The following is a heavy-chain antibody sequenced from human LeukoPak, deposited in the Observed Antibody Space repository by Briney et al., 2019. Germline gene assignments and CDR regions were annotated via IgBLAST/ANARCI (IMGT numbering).Heavy chain of an antibody. CDR1: GFTVSSNY. CDR3: ATSPTLRYFDK. Sequence: GGSLRLSCAASGFTVSSNYMSWVRQAPGKGLEWVSVIYSGGSTYYADSVKGRFTISRDNSKNTLYLQMNSLRAEDTAVYYCATSPTLRYFDKWGQGTLVTVSS. V-gene: IGHV3-53*05. D-gene: IGHD3-9*01. J-gene: IGHJ4*02. CDR2: IYSGGST.